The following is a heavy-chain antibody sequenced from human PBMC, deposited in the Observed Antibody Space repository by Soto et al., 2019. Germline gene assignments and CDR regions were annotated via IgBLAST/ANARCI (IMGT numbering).Heavy chain of an antibody. V-gene: IGHV1-69*13. CDR2: IIPIFGTA. J-gene: IGHJ5*02. Sequence: RASVKVSCKASGGTFSSYAISWVRQAPGQGLEWMGGIIPIFGTANYAQKFQGRVTITADESTSTAYMELSSLRSEDTAVYYCARYSSSSEGNWFDPWGQGTLFTVSS. CDR3: ARYSSSSEGNWFDP. CDR1: GGTFSSYA. D-gene: IGHD6-6*01.